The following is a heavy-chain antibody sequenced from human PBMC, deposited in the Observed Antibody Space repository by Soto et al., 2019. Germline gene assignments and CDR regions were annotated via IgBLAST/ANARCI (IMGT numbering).Heavy chain of an antibody. CDR3: ARYKDRPQLCVNYYCGIDV. CDR1: GGTFGNSA. Sequence: QVQLVQSGAEVKKPGSSVTVSCKASGGTFGNSAISWVRQAPGQGLEWMGGIIPIFPTPDYAKKFQGRVTISVDDRTGTASMELTCLRAEDTAVYYGARYKDRPQLCVNYYCGIDVGGQGTTVTVSS. CDR2: IIPIFPTP. J-gene: IGHJ6*02. D-gene: IGHD2-2*02. V-gene: IGHV1-69*12.